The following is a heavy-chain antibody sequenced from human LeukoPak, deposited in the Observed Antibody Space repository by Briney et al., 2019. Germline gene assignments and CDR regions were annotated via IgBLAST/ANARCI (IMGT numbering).Heavy chain of an antibody. CDR2: IIPIFGTA. CDR1: GGTFSSYA. J-gene: IGHJ6*02. Sequence: GASVKVSCKASGGTFSSYAISWVRQAPGQGLEWMGGIIPIFGTANYAQKFQGRVTITADESTSTAYMELSSLRSEDTAVYYCARDSSGNPNYYYYGMDVWGQGTTVTVS. CDR3: ARDSSGNPNYYYYGMDV. V-gene: IGHV1-69*13.